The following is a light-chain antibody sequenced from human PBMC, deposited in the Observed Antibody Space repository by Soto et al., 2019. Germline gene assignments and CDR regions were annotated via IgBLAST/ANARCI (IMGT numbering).Light chain of an antibody. CDR2: GAS. V-gene: IGKV3-15*01. J-gene: IGKJ1*01. CDR3: QEYNNWPLT. CDR1: QSVSSK. Sequence: VMTQSPATLSLSPGERATLSCRASQSVSSKLAWFQQKPGQAPRLLIYGASTRATGIPARFSGSGSGTEFTLTISSLQSEDFAVYYCQEYNNWPLTFGQGTRVEIK.